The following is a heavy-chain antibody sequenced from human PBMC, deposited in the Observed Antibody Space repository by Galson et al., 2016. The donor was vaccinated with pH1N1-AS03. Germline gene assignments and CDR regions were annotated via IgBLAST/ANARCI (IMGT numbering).Heavy chain of an antibody. J-gene: IGHJ6*03. V-gene: IGHV3-7*03. Sequence: GLEWVANINQDENEKYCVDSVKGRFTISRDNAKNSLYLEMNSLRAEDTALYYCARESTGTEHIVVVTGRYGYYYMDVWGKGTTVTVSS. D-gene: IGHD2-21*02. CDR3: ARESTGTEHIVVVTGRYGYYYMDV. CDR2: INQDENEK.